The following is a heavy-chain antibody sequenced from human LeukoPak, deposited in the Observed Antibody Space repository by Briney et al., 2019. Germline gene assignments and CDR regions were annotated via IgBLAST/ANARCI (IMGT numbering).Heavy chain of an antibody. CDR2: IYPGDSDT. V-gene: IGHV5-51*01. CDR1: GYSFTSYW. D-gene: IGHD4-17*01. J-gene: IGHJ5*02. CDR3: ARRWSRLDYGAWFDP. Sequence: GESLKISCKGSGYSFTSYWIGWVRQMPGKGLEWMGIIYPGDSDTRYSPSFQGQVTISADKSISTAYLQWSSLKASDTAIYYCARRWSRLDYGAWFDPWGQGTLVTVSS.